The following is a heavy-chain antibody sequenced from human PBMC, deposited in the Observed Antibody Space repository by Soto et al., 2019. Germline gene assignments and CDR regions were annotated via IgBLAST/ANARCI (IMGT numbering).Heavy chain of an antibody. CDR3: MRSHGAY. J-gene: IGHJ4*02. Sequence: QVQLQESGPGLVKTSETLSLTCIVSGGSVSSGPYHWNWVRQPPGKGLEWIGHISYSGTANYNPSLRGRVIMATDTSMNQFSLRLTSVTAADTAVYYCMRSHGAYWGQGALVTVSP. CDR2: ISYSGTA. V-gene: IGHV4-61*01. CDR1: GGSVSSGPYH. D-gene: IGHD2-8*01.